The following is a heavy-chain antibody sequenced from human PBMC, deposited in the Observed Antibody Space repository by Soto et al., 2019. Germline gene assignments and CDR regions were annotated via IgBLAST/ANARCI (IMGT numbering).Heavy chain of an antibody. CDR3: AKDILSGYSYGFDY. J-gene: IGHJ4*02. CDR1: GFTFDDYT. Sequence: EVQLVESGGVVVQPGGSLRLSCAASGFTFDDYTMHWVRQAPGKGLEWVSLISWDGGGTYYADSVKGRFTISRDNSKNALYLQMNSLRTEDTALYYCAKDILSGYSYGFDYWGQGTLVTVSS. CDR2: ISWDGGGT. D-gene: IGHD5-18*01. V-gene: IGHV3-43*01.